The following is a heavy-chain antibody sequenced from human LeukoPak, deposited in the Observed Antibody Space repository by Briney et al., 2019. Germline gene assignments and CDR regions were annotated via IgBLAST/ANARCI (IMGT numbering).Heavy chain of an antibody. V-gene: IGHV4-30-4*01. Sequence: SVTLSLTCTDSGDSISSGDYYWRWIRQPPGKALEWIGYIYYSGSTYYNPSLKIRVTISVGTSKYPLSLTLTSITAAVPSPKYCARVGFAVVRYYFDYWGQGTLVSVSS. CDR2: IYYSGST. D-gene: IGHD3-10*01. CDR3: ARVGFAVVRYYFDY. J-gene: IGHJ4*02. CDR1: GDSISSGDYY.